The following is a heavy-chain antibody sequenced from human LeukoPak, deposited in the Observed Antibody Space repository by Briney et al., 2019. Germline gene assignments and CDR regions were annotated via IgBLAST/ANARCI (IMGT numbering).Heavy chain of an antibody. D-gene: IGHD5-12*01. J-gene: IGHJ2*01. CDR1: GFTFDDYT. CDR2: ISWDGGST. Sequence: PGGSLRLSCAASGFTFDDYTMHWVRQAPGKGLEWVSLISWDGGSTYYADSVKGRFTIPRGNRKNSLYLQMNSLRTEDTALYYCAKDSGYDFSGWYFDLWGRGTLVTVSS. V-gene: IGHV3-43*01. CDR3: AKDSGYDFSGWYFDL.